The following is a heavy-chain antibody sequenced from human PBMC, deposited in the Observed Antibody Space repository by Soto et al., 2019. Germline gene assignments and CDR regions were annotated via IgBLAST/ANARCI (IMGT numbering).Heavy chain of an antibody. CDR1: GFTVSSDY. Sequence: GALRLSCAASGFTVSSDYMSWVRQAPGKGLEWVSVIYTGGSTYYADSVKGRFTFSRDNSKNTLYLQMSSLRAEDTAVYYCARFIIRGYFDYWGQGTLVTVSS. D-gene: IGHD3-10*01. V-gene: IGHV3-53*01. CDR3: ARFIIRGYFDY. CDR2: IYTGGST. J-gene: IGHJ4*02.